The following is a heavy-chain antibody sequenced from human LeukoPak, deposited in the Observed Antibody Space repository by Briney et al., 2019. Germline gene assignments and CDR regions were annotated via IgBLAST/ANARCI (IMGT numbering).Heavy chain of an antibody. CDR2: VDHSGGS. V-gene: IGHV4-34*01. CDR3: ARVPSVTTVTTGS. Sequence: SETLSLTCAVYGGSFSGYYWGWIRQPPGKGLEWIGEVDHSGGSIYNPSLKSRVTISVDTSKTQFSLKLSSVTAADTAIYYCARVPSVTTVTTGSWGQGTLVIVSS. J-gene: IGHJ5*02. D-gene: IGHD4-17*01. CDR1: GGSFSGYY.